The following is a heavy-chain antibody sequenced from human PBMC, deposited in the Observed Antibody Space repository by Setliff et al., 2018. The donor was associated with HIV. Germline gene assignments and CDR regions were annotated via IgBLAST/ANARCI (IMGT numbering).Heavy chain of an antibody. CDR1: GFTVSSNS. J-gene: IGHJ5*02. Sequence: GGSLRLSCAASGFTVSSNSMTWVRQAPGKGLEWVSVIYSGGSTSYADSVKGRFTISRENAKNSLYLQMNNVRAGDTAVYYCASSGSGSYINWFGPWGQGTLVTVSS. V-gene: IGHV3-53*01. CDR3: ASSGSGSYINWFGP. CDR2: IYSGGST. D-gene: IGHD3-10*01.